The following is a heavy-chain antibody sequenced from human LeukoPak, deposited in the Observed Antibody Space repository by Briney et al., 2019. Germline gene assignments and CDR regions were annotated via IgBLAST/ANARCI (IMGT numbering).Heavy chain of an antibody. V-gene: IGHV3-53*01. CDR2: IYSGGST. Sequence: GGSLRLSCAASGFTVSSNYMSWVRQAPGKGLEWVSVIYSGGSTYYADSVKGRFTISRDNSKNTLYLQMNSLRAEDTAVYYCAKDMGICSSTSCYIVVYAFDIWGQGTMVTVSS. CDR3: AKDMGICSSTSCYIVVYAFDI. D-gene: IGHD2-2*02. J-gene: IGHJ3*02. CDR1: GFTVSSNY.